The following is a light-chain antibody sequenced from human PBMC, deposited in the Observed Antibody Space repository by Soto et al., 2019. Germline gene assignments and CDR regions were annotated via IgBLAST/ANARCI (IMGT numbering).Light chain of an antibody. CDR1: QSVSSY. J-gene: IGKJ2*01. V-gene: IGKV3-11*01. Sequence: EIVLTQSPATLSLSPGERATISCRASQSVSSYLAWYQQKPGQAPRLLIYEASNRATGIPARFSGSGSGTDFTLTISSLEPEDFSVYYCQQRSNGPFTFGQGTRLEMK. CDR2: EAS. CDR3: QQRSNGPFT.